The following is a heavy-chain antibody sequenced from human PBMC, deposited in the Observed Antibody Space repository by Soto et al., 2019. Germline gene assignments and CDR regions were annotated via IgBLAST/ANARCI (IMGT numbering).Heavy chain of an antibody. Sequence: QVQLVESGGGVVQPGRSLRLSCAASGFTFSSYAMHRVRQAPGKGLEWVAVISYDGSNKYYADSVKGRFTISRDNSKNTLYLQMNSLRAEDTAVYYCARVSPDYYYGMDVWGQGTTVTVSS. V-gene: IGHV3-30-3*01. CDR3: ARVSPDYYYGMDV. CDR1: GFTFSSYA. J-gene: IGHJ6*02. CDR2: ISYDGSNK.